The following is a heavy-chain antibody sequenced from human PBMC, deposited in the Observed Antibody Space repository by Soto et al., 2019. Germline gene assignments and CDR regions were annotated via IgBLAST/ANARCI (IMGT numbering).Heavy chain of an antibody. D-gene: IGHD1-1*01. V-gene: IGHV3-7*03. Sequence: GGSLRLSCAASGFTFSSYWMSRVRQAPGKCLEWVANIQQDGSEKNYVDYEKGRFTISRDNANNSLYQQMSSLRAEDTALYYCAREGTIGDADGLDVWGQGTAVTVSS. CDR1: GFTFSSYW. CDR2: IQQDGSEK. J-gene: IGHJ6*02. CDR3: AREGTIGDADGLDV.